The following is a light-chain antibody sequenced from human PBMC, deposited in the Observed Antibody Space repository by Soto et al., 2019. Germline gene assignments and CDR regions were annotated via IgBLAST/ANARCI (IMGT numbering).Light chain of an antibody. CDR3: QHSNSYSEA. J-gene: IGKJ1*01. CDR2: GAS. Sequence: EIGSTQSPATLSLSPGERASLACRASQNVDTKYLAWYQFKPGQAPRIIIFGASGRATGIPDRFSGSGSGTEFTLTISSLQPDDFATYYCQHSNSYSEAFGQGTKVDI. V-gene: IGKV3-20*01. CDR1: QNVDTKY.